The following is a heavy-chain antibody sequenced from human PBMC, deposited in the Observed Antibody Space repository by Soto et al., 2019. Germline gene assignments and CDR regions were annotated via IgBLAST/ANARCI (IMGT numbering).Heavy chain of an antibody. CDR2: IKTDGTYA. J-gene: IGHJ4*02. D-gene: IGHD3-22*01. Sequence: EVQLVESGGDLVQPGGSLRLSCAASGFTFSTYWMHWVRQAPGKGLLWVSRIKTDGTYATYADSVKGRFTISRDNAKNPLYLQMNSLVVEDAAVYYCAAGGSGYYANWGQGTLVTVSS. V-gene: IGHV3-74*01. CDR1: GFTFSTYW. CDR3: AAGGSGYYAN.